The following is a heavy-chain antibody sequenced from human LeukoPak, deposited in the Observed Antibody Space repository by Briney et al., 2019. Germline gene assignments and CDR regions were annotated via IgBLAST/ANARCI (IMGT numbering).Heavy chain of an antibody. CDR3: ARTSLITMIVVVIHDAFDI. J-gene: IGHJ3*02. CDR1: GGSFSGYY. Sequence: SETLSLTCAVYGGSFSGYYWSWIRQPPGKGLEWIGEINHSGSTNYNPSLKSRVTISVDTSKNQFSLKLSSVTAADTAVYYCARTSLITMIVVVIHDAFDIWGQGTMVTVSS. D-gene: IGHD3-22*01. V-gene: IGHV4-34*01. CDR2: INHSGST.